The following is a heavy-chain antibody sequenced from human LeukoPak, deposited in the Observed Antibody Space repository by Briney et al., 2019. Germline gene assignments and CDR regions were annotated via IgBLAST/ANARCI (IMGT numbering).Heavy chain of an antibody. CDR3: ARGPDYSNYGRLLEFDY. J-gene: IGHJ4*02. V-gene: IGHV4-34*01. CDR2: INHSGST. CDR1: GGSFSGYY. D-gene: IGHD4-11*01. Sequence: SETLFLTCAVYGGSFSGYYWSWIRQPPGKGLEWIGEINHSGSTNYNPSLKSRVTISVDTSKNQFSLKLSSVTAADMAVYYCARGPDYSNYGRLLEFDYWGQGTLVTVSS.